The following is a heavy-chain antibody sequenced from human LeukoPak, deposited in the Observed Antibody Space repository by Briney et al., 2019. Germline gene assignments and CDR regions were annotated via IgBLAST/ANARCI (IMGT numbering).Heavy chain of an antibody. Sequence: KTGGSLRLSCAASGFTFSSYSMNWVRQAPGKGLEWVSSISSSSGFIFYADSVKGRFTISRDDAKNSLYLQMNSLRAEDTAVYYCAKGAARVSGGWGQGTLVTVSS. CDR2: ISSSSGFI. D-gene: IGHD4-11*01. J-gene: IGHJ4*02. V-gene: IGHV3-21*04. CDR1: GFTFSSYS. CDR3: AKGAARVSGG.